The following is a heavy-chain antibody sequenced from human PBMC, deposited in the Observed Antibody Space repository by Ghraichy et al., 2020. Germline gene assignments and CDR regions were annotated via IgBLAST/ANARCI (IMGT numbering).Heavy chain of an antibody. CDR1: GFTFSSYW. J-gene: IGHJ2*01. CDR2: INSDGSST. D-gene: IGHD3-3*01. CDR3: ARAASYDFWSGYYTEYFDL. Sequence: GESLNISCAASGFTFSSYWMHWVRQAPGKGLVWVSRINSDGSSTSYADSVKGRFTISRDNAKNTLYLQMNSLRAEDTAVYYCARAASYDFWSGYYTEYFDLWGRGTLVTVSS. V-gene: IGHV3-74*01.